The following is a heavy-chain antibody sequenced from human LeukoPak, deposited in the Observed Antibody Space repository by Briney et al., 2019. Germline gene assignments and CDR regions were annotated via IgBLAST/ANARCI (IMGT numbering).Heavy chain of an antibody. CDR3: ARLAAAANKNSYY. CDR2: IYYDGST. CDR1: VVSLRGVY. Sequence: PSEALSLTRTLSVVSLRGVYTRWVSQPPGKGLEWIGYIYYDGSTNSNTSLKSRVTMSVDTSKNQFSLRLSAVIAADAAVYFSARLAAAANKNSYYWGGRTLVTVSS. V-gene: IGHV4-59*08. D-gene: IGHD2-2*01. J-gene: IGHJ4*01.